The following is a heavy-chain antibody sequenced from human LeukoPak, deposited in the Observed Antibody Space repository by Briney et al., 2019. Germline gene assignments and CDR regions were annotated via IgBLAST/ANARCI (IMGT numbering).Heavy chain of an antibody. J-gene: IGHJ4*02. CDR3: ARGLAPSPPSGYSSGWYY. D-gene: IGHD6-19*01. V-gene: IGHV3-21*01. Sequence: GGSLRLSCAASGFTFSSYSMNWVRQAPGKGLEWVSSISSSSSYIYYADSVKGRFTISRDNAKNSLYLQMNSLRAEDTAVYYCARGLAPSPPSGYSSGWYYWGQGTLVTVSS. CDR1: GFTFSSYS. CDR2: ISSSSSYI.